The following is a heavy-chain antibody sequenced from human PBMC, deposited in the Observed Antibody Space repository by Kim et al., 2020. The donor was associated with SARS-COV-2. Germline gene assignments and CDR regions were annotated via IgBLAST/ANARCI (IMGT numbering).Heavy chain of an antibody. V-gene: IGHV3-30*18. Sequence: GGSLRLSCAASGFTFSTYGMHWVRQAPGKGLEWVAAISYDEGDEYYADSVKGRFTIARDNSKNTLYLQMNSLRAEDSAVYYCAKSDWGTMAYYYYGMDVWGQGTTVTVSS. CDR1: GFTFSTYG. D-gene: IGHD1-7*01. J-gene: IGHJ6*02. CDR3: AKSDWGTMAYYYYGMDV. CDR2: ISYDEGDE.